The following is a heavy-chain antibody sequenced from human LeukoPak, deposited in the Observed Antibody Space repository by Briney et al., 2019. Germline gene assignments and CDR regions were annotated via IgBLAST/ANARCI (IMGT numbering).Heavy chain of an antibody. V-gene: IGHV3-30*18. Sequence: TGRSLRLSCAASGFTFSNYAMHWVRQAPGKGLEWVAVISHDAINKYNADSVKGRFTSSRDNSKNTLYLQMNNLRDEDTAVYYCAKEIGYYGSGINPHFEYWGQGTLVIVSS. D-gene: IGHD3-10*01. J-gene: IGHJ4*02. CDR3: AKEIGYYGSGINPHFEY. CDR1: GFTFSNYA. CDR2: ISHDAINK.